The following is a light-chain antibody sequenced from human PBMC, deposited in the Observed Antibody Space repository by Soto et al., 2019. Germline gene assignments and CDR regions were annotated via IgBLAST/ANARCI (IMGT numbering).Light chain of an antibody. CDR2: GAS. CDR3: QQYGSSLLFT. Sequence: EIVLTQSPGTLSLSPGERATLSCRASQSVSSSYLDWYQQKPGQAPRLLIYGASSRATGIPDRFSGSGSGTDFTLTISRLEPEDFAVYSYQQYGSSLLFTFGPGTKVDIK. CDR1: QSVSSSY. J-gene: IGKJ3*01. V-gene: IGKV3-20*01.